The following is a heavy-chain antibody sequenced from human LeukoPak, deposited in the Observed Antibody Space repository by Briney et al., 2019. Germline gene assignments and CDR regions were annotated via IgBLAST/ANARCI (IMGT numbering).Heavy chain of an antibody. J-gene: IGHJ4*02. CDR2: ISTSSSTI. Sequence: KTGGSLRLSCAASGFTFSTYTMNWVRQAPGKGLEWISYISTSSSTIYYADSVKGRFTISRDNAKNSLFLQMNSLRAEDTAVYYCARGQLLIDYWGQGTLVTVSS. D-gene: IGHD1-1*01. CDR3: ARGQLLIDY. V-gene: IGHV3-48*01. CDR1: GFTFSTYT.